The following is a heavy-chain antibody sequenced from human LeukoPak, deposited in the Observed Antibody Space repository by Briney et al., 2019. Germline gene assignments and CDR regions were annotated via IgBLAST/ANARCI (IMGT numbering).Heavy chain of an antibody. CDR1: GYTLTELS. J-gene: IGHJ4*02. CDR3: ATDIPSIGLVESY. CDR2: FDPEDGET. Sequence: ASVTASCTVSGYTLTELSMHWVRQAPGKGLEWMGGFDPEDGETIYAQKFQGRVTMTEDTSTDTAYMELSSLRSEDTAVYYCATDIPSIGLVESYWGQGTLVTVSS. V-gene: IGHV1-24*01. D-gene: IGHD1-26*01.